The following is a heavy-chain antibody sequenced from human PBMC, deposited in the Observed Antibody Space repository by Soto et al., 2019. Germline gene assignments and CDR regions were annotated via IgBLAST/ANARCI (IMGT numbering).Heavy chain of an antibody. CDR1: GGSISSYY. CDR2: IYYSGST. J-gene: IGHJ3*02. CDR3: ARVWVYDYIWGSPQGHAFDS. Sequence: SETLSLTCTVSGGSISSYYWSWIRQPPGKGLEWIGYIYYSGSTNYNPSLKSRVTISVDTSKNQFSLKLSSVTAADTAVYYCARVWVYDYIWGSPQGHAFDSSGQGTMVTVSS. V-gene: IGHV4-59*01. D-gene: IGHD3-16*01.